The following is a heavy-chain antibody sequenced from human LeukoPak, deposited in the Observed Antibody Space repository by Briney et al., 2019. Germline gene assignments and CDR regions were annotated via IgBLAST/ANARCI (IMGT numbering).Heavy chain of an antibody. CDR1: GFTFSGYW. D-gene: IGHD4-17*01. Sequence: GGSLRLSCAASGFTFSGYWMSWVRQAPGKGLEWVANIKQDGSEKYYVASVKGRFTISRDNAKNSLYLQMNSLRAEDTAVYYCARRATYGDEACFDPWGQGTLVTVSS. V-gene: IGHV3-7*03. CDR2: IKQDGSEK. J-gene: IGHJ5*02. CDR3: ARRATYGDEACFDP.